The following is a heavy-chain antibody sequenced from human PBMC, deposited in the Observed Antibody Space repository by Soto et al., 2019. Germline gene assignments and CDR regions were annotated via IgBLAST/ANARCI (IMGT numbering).Heavy chain of an antibody. CDR2: ISAYNGNT. CDR3: ARANRAMYYDFWSGSKRYDAFDI. Sequence: ASVKVSCKASGYTFTSYGISWVRQAPGQGLEWMGWISAYNGNTNYAQKLQGRVTMTTDTSTSTAYMELRSLRSDDTAVYYCARANRAMYYDFWSGSKRYDAFDIWGQGTMVTVSS. D-gene: IGHD3-3*01. V-gene: IGHV1-18*01. J-gene: IGHJ3*02. CDR1: GYTFTSYG.